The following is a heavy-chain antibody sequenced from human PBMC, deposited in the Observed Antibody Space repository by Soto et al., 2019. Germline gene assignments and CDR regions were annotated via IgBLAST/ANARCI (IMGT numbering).Heavy chain of an antibody. CDR3: AKVGRATIRNGMDV. D-gene: IGHD3-10*01. CDR1: RFTFSSYT. V-gene: IGHV3-23*04. J-gene: IGHJ6*02. Sequence: EVQLVESGGGLVQPGGSLRLSCAASRFTFSSYTMSWVRQAPGKGLEWISTIGGSAGGTYYADSVKGRFTISRDNSKSTLYLQMDSLRAEATAVYYCAKVGRATIRNGMDVWGQGTTITVSS. CDR2: IGGSAGGT.